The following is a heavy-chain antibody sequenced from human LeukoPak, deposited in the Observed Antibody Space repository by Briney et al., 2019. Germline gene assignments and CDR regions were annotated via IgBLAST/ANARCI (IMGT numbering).Heavy chain of an antibody. CDR3: ARDYNRYCSSTSCYSDAFDI. D-gene: IGHD2-2*02. J-gene: IGHJ3*02. V-gene: IGHV4-4*07. CDR1: GGSISSYY. Sequence: SETLSLTCTVSGGSISSYYRSWIRQPAGKGLEWIGRIYTSGSTNYNPSLKSRVTMSVDTSKNQFSLKLSSVTAADTAVYYCARDYNRYCSSTSCYSDAFDIWGQGTMVTVSS. CDR2: IYTSGST.